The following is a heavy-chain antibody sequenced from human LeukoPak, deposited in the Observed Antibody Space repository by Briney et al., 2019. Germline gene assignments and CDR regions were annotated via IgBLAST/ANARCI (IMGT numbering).Heavy chain of an antibody. CDR2: ISGSGGST. V-gene: IGHV3-23*01. CDR1: GFTFSIYA. J-gene: IGHJ6*03. CDR3: AKDSSGYYHDSYYYYMDV. D-gene: IGHD3-22*01. Sequence: GGSLRLSCAASGFTFSIYAMNWVRQAPGKGLEWVSVISGSGGSTYYADSVKGRFTISRDNSKNTLYLQMNSLRAEDTAVYYCAKDSSGYYHDSYYYYMDVWGKGTTVTVSS.